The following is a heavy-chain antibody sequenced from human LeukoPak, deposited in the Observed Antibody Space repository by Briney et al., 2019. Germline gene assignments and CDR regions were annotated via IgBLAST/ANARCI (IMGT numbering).Heavy chain of an antibody. CDR3: AREDSLDY. V-gene: IGHV3-21*01. D-gene: IGHD2-15*01. Sequence: GGSLRLSCAASGFIFSSYSMNWVRQAPGKGLEWVASISRSGFYIYYADSVRGRFTISRDNAENSLFLQMNSLRADDTAVYYCAREDSLDYWGQGTLVTVSS. J-gene: IGHJ4*02. CDR1: GFIFSSYS. CDR2: ISRSGFYI.